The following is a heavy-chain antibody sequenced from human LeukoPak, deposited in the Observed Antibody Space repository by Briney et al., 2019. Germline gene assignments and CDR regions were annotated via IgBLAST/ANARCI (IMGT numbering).Heavy chain of an antibody. CDR3: ARDVSSGCLGFDY. CDR1: GFXFSNAW. Sequence: GGSLRLSCAASGFXFSNAWISWVRQAPGKGLEWQAAIRNDGSGKYYADSVKVRFTISRDNSKKTLYMQMKSLRAEDTAVYYWARDVSSGCLGFDYWGQGALVTVSS. CDR2: IRNDGSGK. V-gene: IGHV3-33*08. J-gene: IGHJ4*02. D-gene: IGHD3-22*01.